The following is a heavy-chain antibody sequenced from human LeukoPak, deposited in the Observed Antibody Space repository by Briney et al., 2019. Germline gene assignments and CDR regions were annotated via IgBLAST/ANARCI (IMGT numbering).Heavy chain of an antibody. J-gene: IGHJ1*01. CDR2: INHSGST. CDR3: ARGYSSSWRYFQH. D-gene: IGHD6-13*01. Sequence: SETLSLTCAVYGGSFSGYYWSWIRQPPGKGLEWIGEINHSGSTNYNPSLKSRVTISVDTSKNQFSLKLSSVTAADTAVYYCARGYSSSWRYFQHWGQGTLVTVSS. V-gene: IGHV4-34*01. CDR1: GGSFSGYY.